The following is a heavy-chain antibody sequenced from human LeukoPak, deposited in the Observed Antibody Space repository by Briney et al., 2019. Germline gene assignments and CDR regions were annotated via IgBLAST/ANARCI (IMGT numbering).Heavy chain of an antibody. CDR2: ISSSSSTI. CDR1: GGSISSSSYY. J-gene: IGHJ5*02. D-gene: IGHD6-19*01. V-gene: IGHV3-11*04. CDR3: ARDPPTRIAVAGSFNWFDP. Sequence: LSLTCTVSGGSISSSSYYWGWIRQPPGKGLEWVSYISSSSSTIYYADSVKGRFTISRDNAKNSLYLQMNSLRAEDTAVYYCARDPPTRIAVAGSFNWFDPWGQGTLVTVSS.